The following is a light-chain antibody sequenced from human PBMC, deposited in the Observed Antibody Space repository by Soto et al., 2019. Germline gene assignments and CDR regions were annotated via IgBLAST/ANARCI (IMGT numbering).Light chain of an antibody. Sequence: NFMLTQPHSVSESPGKTLSISCTRSSGSIANNYVQWYQQRPGSAPTTVIYENNQRLSGVPDRFSGSTEGSSNSASLTISGLQTEDEADDYCQSYDSDVVVFGGGTQLTVL. CDR2: ENN. V-gene: IGLV6-57*04. CDR3: QSYDSDVVV. CDR1: SGSIANNY. J-gene: IGLJ2*01.